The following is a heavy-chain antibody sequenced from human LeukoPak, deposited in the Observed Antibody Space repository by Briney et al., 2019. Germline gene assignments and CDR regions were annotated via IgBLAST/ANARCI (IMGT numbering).Heavy chain of an antibody. V-gene: IGHV4-59*08. D-gene: IGHD3-3*01. CDR1: GGSISSYY. Sequence: PSETLSLTCTVSGGSISSYYWSWIRQPPGKGLEWIGYIYYSGSTNYNPSLKSRVAISVDTSNNQFSLKLSSVTAADTAVYYCARGGMTNNHTYYDFWSGYYTPYYYYGMDVWGQGTTVTVSS. CDR3: ARGGMTNNHTYYDFWSGYYTPYYYYGMDV. CDR2: IYYSGST. J-gene: IGHJ6*02.